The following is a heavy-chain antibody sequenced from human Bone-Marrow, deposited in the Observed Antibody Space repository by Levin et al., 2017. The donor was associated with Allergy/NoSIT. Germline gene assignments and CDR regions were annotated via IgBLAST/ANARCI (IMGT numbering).Heavy chain of an antibody. J-gene: IGHJ6*02. D-gene: IGHD1/OR15-1a*01. Sequence: GGSLRLSCAASGFTLSDYYMSWIRQAPGKGLEWVSYISSRGTTMYLADSVKGRFTISRDNAKNSLSLQMNSLRADDTAGYYCARGVNKANYHSGLDVWGQGPTVTVSS. V-gene: IGHV3-11*01. CDR3: ARGVNKANYHSGLDV. CDR1: GFTLSDYY. CDR2: ISSRGTTM.